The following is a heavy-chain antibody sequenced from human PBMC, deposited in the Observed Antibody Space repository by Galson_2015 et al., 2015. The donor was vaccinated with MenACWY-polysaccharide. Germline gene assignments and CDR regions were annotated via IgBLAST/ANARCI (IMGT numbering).Heavy chain of an antibody. D-gene: IGHD3-10*02. V-gene: IGHV3-33*01. J-gene: IGHJ3*02. CDR1: GSRFSNSG. CDR2: IQYDGSNK. CDR3: AREGSRIVFHAFDT. Sequence: SLRLSCAASGSRFSNSGMHWVRQAPGKGLEWVAVIQYDGSNKVYADSVKGRFSVSRDNSTSTMYLEMNNLRAEDTALYYCAREGSRIVFHAFDTWGQGTMVIVSS.